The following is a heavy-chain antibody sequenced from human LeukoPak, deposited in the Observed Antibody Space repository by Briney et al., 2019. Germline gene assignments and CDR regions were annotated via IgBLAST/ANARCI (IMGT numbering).Heavy chain of an antibody. CDR2: AHTSGST. V-gene: IGHV4-61*02. CDR3: ARGYTYGHGAMFDF. CDR1: GGSISSDSYY. D-gene: IGHD5-18*01. Sequence: SETLSLTCTVSGGSISSDSYYWTWIRQPAGKGLEWIGRAHTSGSTDFNPSLKSRVSISLDTSKNQFSLKLSSVTAADTAVYYCARGYTYGHGAMFDFWGQGTLVTVSP. J-gene: IGHJ4*02.